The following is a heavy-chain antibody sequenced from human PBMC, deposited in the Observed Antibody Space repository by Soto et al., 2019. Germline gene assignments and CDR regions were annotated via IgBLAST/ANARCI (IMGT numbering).Heavy chain of an antibody. D-gene: IGHD3-10*01. J-gene: IGHJ4*02. CDR3: AENPWGRYYTSHFDS. V-gene: IGHV3-30*03. CDR1: GFTFSSYG. CDR2: ISHDGGDI. Sequence: QVQLVESGGGVVQPGRSLRVSCAASGFTFSSYGMHWVRQAPGKGLEWVAAISHDGGDIYYADSVKGRLTVSRDNTKSTLFLLMNSLRAEDTAVYYCAENPWGRYYTSHFDSWGQGTLVTVSS.